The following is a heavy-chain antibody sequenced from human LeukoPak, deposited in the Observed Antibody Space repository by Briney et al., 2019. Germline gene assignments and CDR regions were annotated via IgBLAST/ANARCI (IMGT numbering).Heavy chain of an antibody. D-gene: IGHD2-15*01. CDR1: GGSISSSSYY. V-gene: IGHV4-39*07. CDR2: IYYSGST. Sequence: SETLSLTCTVSGGSISSSSYYWGWIRQPPGKGLEWIGSIYYSGSTYYNPSLKSRVTISVDTSKNQFSLKLSSVTAADTAVYYCARDPSVRSQVVAPPFDYWGQGTLVTVPS. J-gene: IGHJ4*02. CDR3: ARDPSVRSQVVAPPFDY.